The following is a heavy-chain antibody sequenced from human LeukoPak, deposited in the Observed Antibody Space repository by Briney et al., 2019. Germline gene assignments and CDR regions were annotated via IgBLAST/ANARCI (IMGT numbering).Heavy chain of an antibody. CDR3: ARAWLSQESFDY. V-gene: IGHV4-30-4*01. Sequence: SQTLSLTCTVSGGSISSGDYYWSWIRQPPGKGLEWIGYIYYSGRTYYNPSLKSRVTISVDTSKNQFSLKLSSVTAADTAVYYCARAWLSQESFDYWGQGTLVTVSS. CDR1: GGSISSGDYY. J-gene: IGHJ4*02. CDR2: IYYSGRT. D-gene: IGHD3-22*01.